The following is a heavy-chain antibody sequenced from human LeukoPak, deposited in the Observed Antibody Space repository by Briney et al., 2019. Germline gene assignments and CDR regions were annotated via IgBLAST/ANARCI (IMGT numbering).Heavy chain of an antibody. J-gene: IGHJ6*02. CDR3: AKGRTYYYYGMDV. V-gene: IGHV3-30*18. CDR1: GFTFSSHG. CDR2: ISYDGSNK. Sequence: GGSLRLSCAASGFTFSSHGMHWVRQAPGKGLEWVAVISYDGSNKYYADSVKGRFTISRDNSKNTLYLQMNSLRAEDTAVYYCAKGRTYYYYGMDVWGQGTTVTVSS.